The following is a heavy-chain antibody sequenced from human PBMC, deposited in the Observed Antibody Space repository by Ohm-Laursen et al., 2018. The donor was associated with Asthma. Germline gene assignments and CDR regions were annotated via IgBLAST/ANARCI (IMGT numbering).Heavy chain of an antibody. D-gene: IGHD3-9*01. CDR2: GGSYYDGGLK. Sequence: SLRLSCAASGFTFRSYAMHWVRQAPGKGLEWVAVGGSYYDGGLKYYADSVNGRITVSRDDSKNTLYLQMNSLRPDDPALYYCAKDGFELYLAAFDFWGQGTLVTVSS. J-gene: IGHJ4*02. CDR3: AKDGFELYLAAFDF. CDR1: GFTFRSYA. V-gene: IGHV3-30-3*01.